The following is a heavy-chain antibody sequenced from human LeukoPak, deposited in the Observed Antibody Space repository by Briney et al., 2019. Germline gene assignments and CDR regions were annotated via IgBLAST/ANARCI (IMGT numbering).Heavy chain of an antibody. CDR2: INSVGSST. CDR3: ARERTSGWNAFDT. CDR1: GFTFSSFW. Sequence: GGSLRLSCAASGFTFSSFWMHWVRQAPGKGLVWVSRINSVGSSTSYADSVKGRFTISRDNAKNTLYLQMNSLRAEDTAVYYCARERTSGWNAFDTWGQGTLVTVSS. V-gene: IGHV3-74*01. D-gene: IGHD6-19*01. J-gene: IGHJ5*02.